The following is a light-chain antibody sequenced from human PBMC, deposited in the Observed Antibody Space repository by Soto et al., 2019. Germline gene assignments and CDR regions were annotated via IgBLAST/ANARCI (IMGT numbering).Light chain of an antibody. CDR2: TNH. CDR3: AAWDDSLNAVV. J-gene: IGLJ2*01. CDR1: ASNLGGNP. V-gene: IGLV1-44*01. Sequence: QSVLTQPPSVSGTPGQKVSISCSGSASNLGGNPVNWYQHLPGAAPKLLIYTNHQRPSGVPDRFSGSKSGTSASLAISGLRSEDEVDFYCAAWDDSLNAVVFGGGTQLTVL.